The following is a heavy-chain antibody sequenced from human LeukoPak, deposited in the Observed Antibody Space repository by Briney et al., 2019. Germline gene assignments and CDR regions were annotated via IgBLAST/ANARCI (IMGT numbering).Heavy chain of an antibody. CDR3: ASPQSPVVAHYYYGMDV. J-gene: IGHJ6*02. CDR1: GYTFTSYY. CDR2: INPSGGST. D-gene: IGHD2-15*01. V-gene: IGHV1-46*01. Sequence: GASVKVSCTASGYTFTSYYMHWVRQAPGQGLEWMGIINPSGGSTSYAQKFQGRVTMTRDTSTSTVYMELSSLRSEDTAVYYCASPQSPVVAHYYYGMDVWGQGTTVTVSS.